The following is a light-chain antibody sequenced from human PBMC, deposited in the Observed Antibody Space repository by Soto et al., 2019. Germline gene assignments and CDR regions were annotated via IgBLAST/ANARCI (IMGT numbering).Light chain of an antibody. CDR1: QSVTKY. V-gene: IGKV3-11*01. Sequence: EIVLTQSPATLSLSPGGRATLSCRASQSVTKYIAWYQQKPGQAPRLLIYDASNRATGVPARFSGSGSGTDFTLTISSLEPEDFAVYYCQQRSSWYSFGQGTKLEIK. J-gene: IGKJ2*03. CDR2: DAS. CDR3: QQRSSWYS.